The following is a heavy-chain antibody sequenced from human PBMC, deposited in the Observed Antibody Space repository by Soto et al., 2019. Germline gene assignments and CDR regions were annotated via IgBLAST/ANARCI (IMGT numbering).Heavy chain of an antibody. D-gene: IGHD2-8*01. V-gene: IGHV1-2*04. CDR2: INPKSGGT. Sequence: ASVKVSCKASGYSFSDYHIHWVRQAPGQGLEWLGRINPKSGGTSSAQKFQGWVTMTRDTSISTAYMELTRLRSDDTAVYFCARGHSTDCSNGVCSFFYNHEMDVWGQGTTVTV. J-gene: IGHJ6*02. CDR1: GYSFSDYH. CDR3: ARGHSTDCSNGVCSFFYNHEMDV.